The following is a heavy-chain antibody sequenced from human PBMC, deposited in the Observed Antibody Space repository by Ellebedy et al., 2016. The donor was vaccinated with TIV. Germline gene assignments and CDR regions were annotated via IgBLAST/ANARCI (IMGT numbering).Heavy chain of an antibody. CDR1: GYSISSGYY. J-gene: IGHJ4*02. D-gene: IGHD5-24*01. CDR2: IYHSGST. CDR3: ARGGGWLQLGYDY. V-gene: IGHV4-38-2*02. Sequence: SETLSLTCTVSGYSISSGYYWGWIRQPPGKGLEWIGSIYHSGSTYYNPSLKSRVTISVDTSKNQFSLKLSSVTAADTAVYYCARGGGWLQLGYDYWGQGTLVTVSS.